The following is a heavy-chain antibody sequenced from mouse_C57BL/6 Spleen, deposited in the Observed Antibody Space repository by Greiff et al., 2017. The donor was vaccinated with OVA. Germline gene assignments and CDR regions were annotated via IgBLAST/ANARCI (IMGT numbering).Heavy chain of an antibody. J-gene: IGHJ4*01. CDR1: GYAFSSYW. D-gene: IGHD1-1*01. CDR3: ARTYYYGSSWIYAMDY. V-gene: IGHV1-80*01. CDR2: IYPGDGDT. Sequence: QVQLQQSGAELVKPGASVKISCKASGYAFSSYWMNWVKQRPGKGLEWIGQIYPGDGDTNYNGKFKGKATLTADKSSSTAYMQLSSLTSEDSAVYFCARTYYYGSSWIYAMDYWGQGTSVTVSS.